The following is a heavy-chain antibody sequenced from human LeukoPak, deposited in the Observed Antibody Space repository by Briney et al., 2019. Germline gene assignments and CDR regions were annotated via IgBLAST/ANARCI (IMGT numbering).Heavy chain of an antibody. D-gene: IGHD3-10*01. V-gene: IGHV3-53*01. CDR3: ARTLWFGEFYFDY. J-gene: IGHJ4*02. CDR1: GFTVSSNY. Sequence: PGGSLRLSCAASGFTVSSNYMSWVRQAPGKGLEWVSVIYSGGSTYYADSVKGRFTISRDNSKNTLHLQMNSLRAEDTAVYYCARTLWFGEFYFDYWGQGTLVTVSS. CDR2: IYSGGST.